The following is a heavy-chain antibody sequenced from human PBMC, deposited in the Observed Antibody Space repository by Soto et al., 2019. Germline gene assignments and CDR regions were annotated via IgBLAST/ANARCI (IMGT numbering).Heavy chain of an antibody. CDR2: IGTAGDT. CDR3: ARGYCTNGVCWGGYYGMDV. V-gene: IGHV3-13*01. Sequence: GVSMRLSCAASGLTFVSYDMHWVRQATGKGLEWVSAIGTAGDTYYPGSVKGRFTISRENAKNSLYLQMNSLRAGDTAVYYCARGYCTNGVCWGGYYGMDVWGQGTTVTVSS. J-gene: IGHJ6*02. CDR1: GLTFVSYD. D-gene: IGHD2-8*01.